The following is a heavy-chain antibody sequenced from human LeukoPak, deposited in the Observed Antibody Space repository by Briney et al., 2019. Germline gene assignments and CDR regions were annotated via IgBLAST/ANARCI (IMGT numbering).Heavy chain of an antibody. CDR1: GFTFSYFS. V-gene: IGHV3-30-3*01. Sequence: GGSLRLSCAASGFTFSYFSMHWVRQAPGKGLEWVSIISLDGSTEFYADSVKGRFTISRDTASNTMHLEMNNLRIEDTAVYYCMRDYMGWFDPWGQGSLVTVSS. CDR2: ISLDGSTE. CDR3: MRDYMGWFDP. D-gene: IGHD3-10*01. J-gene: IGHJ5*02.